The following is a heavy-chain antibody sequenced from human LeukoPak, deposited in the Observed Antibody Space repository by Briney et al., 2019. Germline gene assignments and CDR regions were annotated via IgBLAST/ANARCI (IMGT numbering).Heavy chain of an antibody. V-gene: IGHV3-15*01. CDR2: IKPNTDGGKA. J-gene: IGHJ4*02. CDR3: AKVHDFWSGYSLDY. Sequence: PGGSLRLSCSASKFTFSNAWMSWVRQAPGKGLEWLGRIKPNTDGGKAAYAAPVEDRFTISRDDLKGMLYLQMNSLKIEDTAVYYCAKVHDFWSGYSLDYWGQGSLVTVSS. D-gene: IGHD3-3*01. CDR1: KFTFSNAW.